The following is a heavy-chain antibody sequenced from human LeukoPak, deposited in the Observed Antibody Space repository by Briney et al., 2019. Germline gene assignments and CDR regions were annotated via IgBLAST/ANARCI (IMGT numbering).Heavy chain of an antibody. D-gene: IGHD2-2*02. CDR3: ARGKYQLLYRYFQH. V-gene: IGHV4-39*07. Sequence: PSETLSLTCTVSGGSISSSSYYWGWIRQPPGKGLEWIGSIYHSGSTYYNPSLKSRVTISVDTSKNQFSLKLSSVTAADTAVYYCARGKYQLLYRYFQHWGQGTLVTVSS. J-gene: IGHJ1*01. CDR1: GGSISSSSYY. CDR2: IYHSGST.